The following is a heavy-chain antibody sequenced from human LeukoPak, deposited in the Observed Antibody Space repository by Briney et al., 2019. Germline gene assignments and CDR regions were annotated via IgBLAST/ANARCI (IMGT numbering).Heavy chain of an antibody. D-gene: IGHD5-18*01. J-gene: IGHJ5*02. CDR1: GYTFTNYA. CDR3: ARVFFGDTAMVSRFNWFDP. CDR2: INAGNGNT. Sequence: ASVKVSCKASGYTFTNYAMHWVRQAPGQRLEWMGWINAGNGNTKYSQKFQGRVTITRDTSASTAYMELSSLRSEDTAVYYCARVFFGDTAMVSRFNWFDPWGQGTLVTVSS. V-gene: IGHV1-3*01.